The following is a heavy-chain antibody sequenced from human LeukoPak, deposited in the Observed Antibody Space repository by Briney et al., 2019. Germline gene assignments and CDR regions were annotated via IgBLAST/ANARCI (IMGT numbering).Heavy chain of an antibody. V-gene: IGHV3-30*02. CDR1: GFTFNHHG. J-gene: IGHJ4*02. CDR2: IRYGGSND. CDR3: VRDYNWGFDY. D-gene: IGHD1-1*01. Sequence: GGSLRLSCAACGFTFNHHGMQWVRQAPGKGLEWVAFIRYGGSNDYYTDSVKGRFTISRDNSKNNVYLQMHSLRVEDTSIYYCVRDYNWGFDYWGQGTVVAVSS.